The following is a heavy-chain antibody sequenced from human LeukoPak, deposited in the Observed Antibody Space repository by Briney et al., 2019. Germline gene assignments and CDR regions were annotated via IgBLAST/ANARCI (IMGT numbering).Heavy chain of an antibody. CDR1: GGSFSGHY. Sequence: SETLSLTCAVYGGSFSGHYWTWIRQPQAKGLDLVGEVNDRGNVNYSPSHRSRVTMSVDTAKSQFSVKLRSMTAADTSVFFCARARGSSSGWGHYYYSLDVWGQGTTVTVSS. J-gene: IGHJ6*02. CDR3: ARARGSSSGWGHYYYSLDV. V-gene: IGHV4-34*01. D-gene: IGHD6-19*01. CDR2: VNDRGNV.